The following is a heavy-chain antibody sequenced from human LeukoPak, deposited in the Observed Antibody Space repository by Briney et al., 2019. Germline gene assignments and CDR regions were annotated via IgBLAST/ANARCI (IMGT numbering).Heavy chain of an antibody. CDR1: GGSISSGGYY. D-gene: IGHD5-12*01. CDR2: IYHSGST. Sequence: SETLSLTCTVSGGSISSGGYYWSWIRQPPGKGLEWIGYIYHSGSTYYNPPLKSRVTISVDTSKNQFSLKLSSVTAADTAVYYCARESDYDNAFDIWGQGTMVTVSS. J-gene: IGHJ3*02. CDR3: ARESDYDNAFDI. V-gene: IGHV4-30-2*05.